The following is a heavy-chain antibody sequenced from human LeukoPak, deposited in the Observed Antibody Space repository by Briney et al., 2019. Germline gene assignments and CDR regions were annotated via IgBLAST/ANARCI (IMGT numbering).Heavy chain of an antibody. V-gene: IGHV4-38-2*01. D-gene: IGHD1-26*01. CDR3: AHSGSYYSFDS. CDR1: GFSISSGYY. J-gene: IGHJ4*02. CDR2: VYHSGST. Sequence: PLETLSLTCAVSGFSISSGYYWGWIRQPPGKGPDWIASVYHSGSTYYNPSLKSRVSMSVDTSKNQFSLKLSSVTAADTAVYYCAHSGSYYSFDSWGQGALVTVSS.